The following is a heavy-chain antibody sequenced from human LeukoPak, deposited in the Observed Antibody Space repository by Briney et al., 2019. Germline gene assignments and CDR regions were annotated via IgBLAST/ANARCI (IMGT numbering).Heavy chain of an antibody. V-gene: IGHV3-21*01. CDR2: ISSSSSYI. D-gene: IGHD3-3*01. CDR1: GFTFSSYS. CDR3: ARVFPMITIFGVVNGAFDI. J-gene: IGHJ3*02. Sequence: EGSLRLSCAASGFTFSSYSMNWVRQAPGKGLEWVSSISSSSSYIYYADSVKGRFTISRDNAKNSLYLQMNSLRAEDTAVYYCARVFPMITIFGVVNGAFDIWGQGTMVTVSS.